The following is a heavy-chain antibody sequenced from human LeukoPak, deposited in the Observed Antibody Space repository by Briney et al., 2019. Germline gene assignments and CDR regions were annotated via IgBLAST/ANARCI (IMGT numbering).Heavy chain of an antibody. CDR2: INPNSGGT. CDR1: GYTFTGYY. D-gene: IGHD3-22*01. J-gene: IGHJ4*02. Sequence: ASVKVSCKASGYTFTGYYMHWVRRAPGQGLEWMGWINPNSGGTNYAQKFQGRVTMTRDTSISTAYMELSRLRSDDTAVYYCAKVPPPPKYYYDSSGYYYYFDYWGQGTLVTVSS. CDR3: AKVPPPPKYYYDSSGYYYYFDY. V-gene: IGHV1-2*02.